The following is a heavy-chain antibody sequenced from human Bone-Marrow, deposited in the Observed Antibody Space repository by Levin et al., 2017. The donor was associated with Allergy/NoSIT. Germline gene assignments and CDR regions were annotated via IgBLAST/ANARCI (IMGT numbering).Heavy chain of an antibody. J-gene: IGHJ4*02. V-gene: IGHV4-39*01. CDR2: VYYTGQT. D-gene: IGHD5-12*01. Sequence: SETLSLTCTVSGASITNNYYYWGWIRQPPGQGLEWFGNVYYTGQTYFNPSLSSRPTISVDTAKNQSPLRLSPVTVAATAVYFCARANSGYLPDFVSWGLGTLVTVSS. CDR3: ARANSGYLPDFVS. CDR1: GASITNNYYY.